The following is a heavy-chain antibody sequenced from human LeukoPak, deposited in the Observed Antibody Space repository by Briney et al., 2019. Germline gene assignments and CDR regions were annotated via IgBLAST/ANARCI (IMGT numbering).Heavy chain of an antibody. D-gene: IGHD5-18*01. CDR3: AKDGGDSYGYFDY. Sequence: GGSLRLSCAASGFTFSSYGTHWVRQAPGKGLERVAVISYDGSNKYYADSVKGRFTISRDNSKNTLYLQMNSLRAEDTAVYYCAKDGGDSYGYFDYWGQGTLVTVSS. J-gene: IGHJ4*02. CDR2: ISYDGSNK. V-gene: IGHV3-30*18. CDR1: GFTFSSYG.